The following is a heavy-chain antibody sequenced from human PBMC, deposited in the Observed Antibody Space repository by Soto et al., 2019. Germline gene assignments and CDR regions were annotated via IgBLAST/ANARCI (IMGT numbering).Heavy chain of an antibody. CDR1: RYTFRSHG. CDR2: IDSSGVNT. V-gene: IGHV3-23*01. Sequence: PGGSLRLSCAASRYTFRSHGLICVRQAPGKWLEWVSTIDSSGVNTHYADSVKGRFTISRDNSRNTLHLQMHDLRADDTALYYCVSWVSAHFDYWGQGTVVTVSS. D-gene: IGHD3-16*01. J-gene: IGHJ4*02. CDR3: VSWVSAHFDY.